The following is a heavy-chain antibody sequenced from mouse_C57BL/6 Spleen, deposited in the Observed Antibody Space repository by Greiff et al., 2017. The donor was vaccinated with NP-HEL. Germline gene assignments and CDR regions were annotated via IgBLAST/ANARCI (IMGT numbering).Heavy chain of an antibody. Sequence: QVQLKQPGAELVKPGASVKVSCKASGYTFTSYWMHWVKQRPGQGLEWIGRIHPSDSDTNYNQKFKGKATLTVDKSSSTAYMQLSSLTSEDSAVYYCAPLITTVVDFDYWGQGTTLTVSS. CDR1: GYTFTSYW. CDR2: IHPSDSDT. J-gene: IGHJ2*01. D-gene: IGHD1-1*01. CDR3: APLITTVVDFDY. V-gene: IGHV1-74*01.